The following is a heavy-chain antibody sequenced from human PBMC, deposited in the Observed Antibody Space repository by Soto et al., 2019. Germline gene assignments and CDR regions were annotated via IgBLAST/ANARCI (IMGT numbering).Heavy chain of an antibody. D-gene: IGHD6-19*01. CDR2: INAGNGNT. Sequence: QVQLVQSGAEEKKPGASVKVSCKASGYTFTGYAMHWVRQAPGQRLEWMGWINAGNGNTKYSQKFQGRVTITRDTSAGAAYMELRSLCSEDTAVYYCARAVAVPSDFDYWGHGTLVTVSS. CDR1: GYTFTGYA. J-gene: IGHJ4*01. CDR3: ARAVAVPSDFDY. V-gene: IGHV1-3*05.